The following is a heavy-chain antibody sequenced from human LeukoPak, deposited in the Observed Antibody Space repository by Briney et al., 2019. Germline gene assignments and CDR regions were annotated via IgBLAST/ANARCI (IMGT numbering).Heavy chain of an antibody. CDR2: IYYSGST. D-gene: IGHD3-22*01. Sequence: PSETLSLTCSVSGGSVNSGNYYWSWIRQPPGKGLEWIGYIYYSGSTSYSPSLKSRVTISLDTSRNQFSLKLTSVAAADTAVYFCARGRVYYDSGAYHWGQGTLVTVSS. CDR3: ARGRVYYDSGAYH. V-gene: IGHV4-61*01. CDR1: GGSVNSGNYY. J-gene: IGHJ5*02.